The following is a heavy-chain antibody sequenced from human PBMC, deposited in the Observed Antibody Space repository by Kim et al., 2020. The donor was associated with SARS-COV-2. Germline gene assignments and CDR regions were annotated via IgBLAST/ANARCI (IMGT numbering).Heavy chain of an antibody. CDR3: ARSARRLGIRYNWFDP. CDR1: GYTFTSYD. J-gene: IGHJ5*02. D-gene: IGHD7-27*01. V-gene: IGHV1-8*01. Sequence: ASVKVSCKASGYTFTSYDINWVRQATGQGLEWMGWMNPNSGNTGYAQKFQGRVTMTRNTSISTAYMELSSLRSEDTAVYYCARSARRLGIRYNWFDPWGQGTLVTVSS. CDR2: MNPNSGNT.